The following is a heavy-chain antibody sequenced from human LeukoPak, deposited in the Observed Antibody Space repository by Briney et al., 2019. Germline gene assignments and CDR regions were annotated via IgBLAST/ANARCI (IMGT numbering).Heavy chain of an antibody. V-gene: IGHV4-59*05. D-gene: IGHD3-3*01. CDR2: IYHSGST. Sequence: SETLSLTCTVSGGSISSYYWTWIRQPPGKGLEWIGSIYHSGSTYYNPSLKSRVTISVDTSKNQFSLKLSSVTAADTAVYYSARLSGYDFWSGYSTRAPFDYWGQGTLVTVSS. CDR1: GGSISSYY. J-gene: IGHJ4*02. CDR3: ARLSGYDFWSGYSTRAPFDY.